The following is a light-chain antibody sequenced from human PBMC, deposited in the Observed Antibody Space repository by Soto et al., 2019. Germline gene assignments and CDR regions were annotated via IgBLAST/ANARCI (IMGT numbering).Light chain of an antibody. J-gene: IGLJ2*01. V-gene: IGLV2-14*01. CDR2: EVS. CDR1: SSDVGGYNY. Sequence: QSALTQPASVSGSPGQSITISCTGTSSDVGGYNYVSWYQQHPGKAPKLMIFEVSNRPSGVSNRFSGSKSGNTASLTISGLQAEDEADYYCSSYTSSSILGEIFGGGTKLTVL. CDR3: SSYTSSSILGEI.